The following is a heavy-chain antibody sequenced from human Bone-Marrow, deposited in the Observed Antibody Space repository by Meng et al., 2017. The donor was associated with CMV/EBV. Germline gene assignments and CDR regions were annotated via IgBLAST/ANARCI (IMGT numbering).Heavy chain of an antibody. V-gene: IGHV4-39*07. J-gene: IGHJ5*02. CDR2: IYYSGST. CDR1: GGSISSSSYY. Sequence: SETLSLTCTVSGGSISSSSYYWGWIRQPPGKGLAWIGSIYYSGSTYYNPSLKSRVTISVDTSKNQFSLKLSSVTAADTAVYYCARDFPGRAGTTPFALGLDPWGQGTLVTVSS. CDR3: ARDFPGRAGTTPFALGLDP. D-gene: IGHD1-1*01.